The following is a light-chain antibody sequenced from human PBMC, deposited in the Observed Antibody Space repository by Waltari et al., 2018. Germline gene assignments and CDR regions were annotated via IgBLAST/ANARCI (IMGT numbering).Light chain of an antibody. CDR1: QNITNY. CDR3: QQYHNLPLT. Sequence: DIQMTNSPASLSASIGDIATITCQASQNITNYLNWYQHKPGKAPNLLIYDSSSLETGVPSRFTGSGSATDFTFTISSLQPEDLAIYYCQQYHNLPLTFGGGTKVEI. CDR2: DSS. J-gene: IGKJ4*01. V-gene: IGKV1-33*01.